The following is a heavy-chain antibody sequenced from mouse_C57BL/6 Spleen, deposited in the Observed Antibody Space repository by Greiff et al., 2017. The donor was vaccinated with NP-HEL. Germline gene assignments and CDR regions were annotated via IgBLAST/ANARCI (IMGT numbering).Heavy chain of an antibody. CDR3: ARRPITTVVDYYAMDY. CDR1: GFTFSDYG. J-gene: IGHJ4*01. D-gene: IGHD1-1*01. Sequence: EVKLVESGGGLVKPGGSLKLPCAASGFTFSDYGMHWVRQAPEKGLEWVAYISSGSSTIYYADTVKGRFTISRDNAKNTLFLQMTSLRSEDTAMYYCARRPITTVVDYYAMDYWGQGTSVTVSS. V-gene: IGHV5-17*01. CDR2: ISSGSSTI.